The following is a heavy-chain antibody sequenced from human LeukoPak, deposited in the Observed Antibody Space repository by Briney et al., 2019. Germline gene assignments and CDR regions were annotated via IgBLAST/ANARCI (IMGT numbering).Heavy chain of an antibody. CDR2: INHSGST. V-gene: IGHV4-34*01. D-gene: IGHD3-10*01. CDR3: ARVLTMARDFDY. CDR1: GGSFSGYY. Sequence: SETLSLTCAVYGGSFSGYYWSWIRQPPGKGLEWIGEINHSGSTNYNPSLKSRDTISVDTSKNQFYLKLSSVTAADTAVYYCARVLTMARDFDYWGQGPLVTVSS. J-gene: IGHJ4*02.